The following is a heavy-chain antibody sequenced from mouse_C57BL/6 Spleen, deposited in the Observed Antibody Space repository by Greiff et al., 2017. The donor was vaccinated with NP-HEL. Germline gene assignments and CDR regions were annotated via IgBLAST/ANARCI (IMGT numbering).Heavy chain of an antibody. J-gene: IGHJ1*03. D-gene: IGHD1-1*01. CDR2: INPGSGGT. V-gene: IGHV1-54*01. Sequence: QVQLKESGAELVRPGTSVKVSCKASGYAFTNYLIEWVKQRPGQGLEWIGVINPGSGGTNYNEKFKGKATLTADKSSSTAYMQLSSLTSEDSAVYFCARDYYGSSYRGYFDVWGTGTTVTVSS. CDR3: ARDYYGSSYRGYFDV. CDR1: GYAFTNYL.